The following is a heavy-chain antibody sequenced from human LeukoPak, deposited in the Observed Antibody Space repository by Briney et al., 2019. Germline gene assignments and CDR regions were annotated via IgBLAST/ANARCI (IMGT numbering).Heavy chain of an antibody. Sequence: ASVKVSCKASGFTFTSSAVQWVRQARGQRLEWIGWIVVGSGNTNYAQKFQERVTITRDMSTSTAYMELSSLRSEDTAVYYCATEGFGCTNGVCYKAFDIWGQGTMVTVSS. CDR2: IVVGSGNT. V-gene: IGHV1-58*01. CDR1: GFTFTSSA. J-gene: IGHJ3*02. D-gene: IGHD2-8*01. CDR3: ATEGFGCTNGVCYKAFDI.